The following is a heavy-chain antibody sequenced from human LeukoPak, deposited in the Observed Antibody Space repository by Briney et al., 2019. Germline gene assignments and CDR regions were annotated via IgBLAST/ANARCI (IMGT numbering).Heavy chain of an antibody. CDR1: GFTFRSYW. CDR3: ARRYFDWFLGAGGSLDI. V-gene: IGHV3-7*01. D-gene: IGHD3-9*01. J-gene: IGHJ3*02. CDR2: IKQDGSEK. Sequence: PGGSLRLSCAGSGFTFRSYWMHWVRQAPGKGLEWVAYIKQDGSEKYYVDSVKGRFTISRDNANDSVYLQMNSLRAEDTAVYYCARRYFDWFLGAGGSLDIWGQGTMVTVSS.